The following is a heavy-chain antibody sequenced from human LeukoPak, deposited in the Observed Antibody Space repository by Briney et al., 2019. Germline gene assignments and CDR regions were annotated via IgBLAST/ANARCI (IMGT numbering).Heavy chain of an antibody. Sequence: SETLSLTCTVSGGSISSYYWSWIRQPPGKGLEWIGYIYYSGSTNYNPSLKSRVTISVDTSKNQFSLKLSSVTAADTAVYYCARDLYSSSSHYYYYYMDVWGKGTTVTVSS. V-gene: IGHV4-59*01. J-gene: IGHJ6*03. CDR3: ARDLYSSSSHYYYYYMDV. CDR2: IYYSGST. D-gene: IGHD6-6*01. CDR1: GGSISSYY.